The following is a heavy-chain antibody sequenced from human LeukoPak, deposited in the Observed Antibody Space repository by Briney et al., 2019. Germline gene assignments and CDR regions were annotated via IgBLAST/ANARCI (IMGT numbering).Heavy chain of an antibody. Sequence: GGSLRLSCAASGFTFRHYGMSWVRQAPGKGLEWVSAISGSGGSTYYADSVKGRFTISRDNSKNTLYLQMSSLRAEDTAVYYCAKLRIVRNYFDYWDQGTLVTVSS. CDR2: ISGSGGST. CDR3: AKLRIVRNYFDY. D-gene: IGHD3-22*01. CDR1: GFTFRHYG. J-gene: IGHJ4*02. V-gene: IGHV3-23*01.